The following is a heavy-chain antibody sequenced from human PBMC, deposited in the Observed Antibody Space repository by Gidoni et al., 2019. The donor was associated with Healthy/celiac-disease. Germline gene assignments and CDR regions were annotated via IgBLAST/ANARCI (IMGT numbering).Heavy chain of an antibody. CDR2: IYSGCST. CDR3: ARRSRNYDILTGKRNDAFDI. D-gene: IGHD3-9*01. J-gene: IGHJ3*02. Sequence: EVQLVETGGGLIQPGGSLRLSCAASGFTVSSNYMSWVRQAPGKGLEWVSVIYSGCSTYYADSVKGRFTISRDNSKNTLYLQMNSLRAEDTAVYYCARRSRNYDILTGKRNDAFDIWGQGTMVTVSS. CDR1: GFTVSSNY. V-gene: IGHV3-53*02.